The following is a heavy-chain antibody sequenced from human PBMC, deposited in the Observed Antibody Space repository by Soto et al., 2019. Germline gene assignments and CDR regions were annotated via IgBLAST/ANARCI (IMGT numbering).Heavy chain of an antibody. V-gene: IGHV4-31*03. CDR1: GGSISSGGYY. CDR2: IYYSGST. CDR3: ARSHSGSTEWFDP. Sequence: QVQLQESGPGLVKPSQTLSLTCTVSGGSISSGGYYWSWIRQHPGKGLEWIGYIYYSGSTYYNPSLKGRVTISVHTSKNQFSLKLSSVTAAATAVYYCARSHSGSTEWFDPWGQGTLVTVSS. D-gene: IGHD1-26*01. J-gene: IGHJ5*02.